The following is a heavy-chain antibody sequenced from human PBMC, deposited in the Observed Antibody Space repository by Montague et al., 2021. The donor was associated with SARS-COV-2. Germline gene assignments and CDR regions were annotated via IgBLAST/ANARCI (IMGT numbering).Heavy chain of an antibody. D-gene: IGHD3-10*01. V-gene: IGHV4-39*01. CDR1: GGSISSSSYY. J-gene: IGHJ4*02. Sequence: SETLSLTCTVSGGSISSSSYYWGWIRQPPGKGLEWIGSIYYSVSTYYNPSLKSRVTISVDTSKNQLSLKLSSVTAADTAVYYCARHYYGSGSYYLGEFDYWGQGTLVTVSS. CDR3: ARHYYGSGSYYLGEFDY. CDR2: IYYSVST.